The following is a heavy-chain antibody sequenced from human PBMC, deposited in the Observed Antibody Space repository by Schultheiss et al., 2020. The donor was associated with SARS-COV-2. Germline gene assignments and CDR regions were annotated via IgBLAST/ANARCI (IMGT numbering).Heavy chain of an antibody. J-gene: IGHJ3*02. D-gene: IGHD1-26*01. Sequence: GGSLRLSCAASGFTFSSYSMNWVRQAPGKGLEYVSAISSNGGSTYYANSVKGRFTISRDNSKNTLYLQMGSLRAEDMAVYYCAREVSGSYSIWGQGTMVTVS. CDR1: GFTFSSYS. CDR3: AREVSGSYSI. V-gene: IGHV3-64*01. CDR2: ISSNGGST.